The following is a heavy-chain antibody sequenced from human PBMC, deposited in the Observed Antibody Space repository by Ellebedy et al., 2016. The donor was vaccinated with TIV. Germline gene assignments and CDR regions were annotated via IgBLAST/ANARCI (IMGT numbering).Heavy chain of an antibody. D-gene: IGHD4-23*01. J-gene: IGHJ4*02. CDR2: VSPYDGNT. Sequence: AASVKVSCKASGYTLMSYGICWVRQAPGQGLEWMGWVSPYDGNTNYAQKFQGRVTMTIETSTSTGYMELRSLRSDDTAVYYCAIGFRYGSGRWPLDYWGQGTLVTVSS. CDR1: GYTLMSYG. V-gene: IGHV1-18*01. CDR3: AIGFRYGSGRWPLDY.